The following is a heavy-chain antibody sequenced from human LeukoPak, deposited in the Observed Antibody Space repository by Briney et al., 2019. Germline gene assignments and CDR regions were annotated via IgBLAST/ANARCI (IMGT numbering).Heavy chain of an antibody. CDR3: ARVDRSYFYMDV. Sequence: ASVKVSCKASGDNFNNYIITWVRQAPGQGLEWMGGVIPLFNTPNYAQKFQGRVTIATDESTHTSYMELRSLRSDDTAVYYCARVDRSYFYMDVWGKGTTVNVSS. CDR1: GDNFNNYI. J-gene: IGHJ6*03. V-gene: IGHV1-69*05. CDR2: VIPLFNTP.